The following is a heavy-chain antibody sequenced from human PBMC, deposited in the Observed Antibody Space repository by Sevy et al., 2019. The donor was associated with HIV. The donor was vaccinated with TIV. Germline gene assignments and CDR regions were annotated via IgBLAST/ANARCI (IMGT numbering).Heavy chain of an antibody. CDR3: ASGKPGYRYHYY. J-gene: IGHJ4*02. CDR2: IDSDGNTA. CDR1: GFTFRSYW. Sequence: GGSLRLSCAASGFTFRSYWMHWVRQAPGKGLVWVSRIDSDGNTATYADSVKGRFTISRDNTKNTLYLQMNSLRLEDTAVYYCASGKPGYRYHYYWGQGTLVTVSS. D-gene: IGHD5-18*01. V-gene: IGHV3-74*01.